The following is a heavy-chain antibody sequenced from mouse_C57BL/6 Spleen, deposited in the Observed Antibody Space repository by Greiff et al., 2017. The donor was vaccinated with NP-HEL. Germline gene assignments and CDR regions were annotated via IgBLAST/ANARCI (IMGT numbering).Heavy chain of an antibody. Sequence: EVQRVESGGGLVQPGGSMKLSCVASGFTFSNYWMNWVRQSPEKGLEWVAQIRLKSDNYATHYAESVKGRFTISRDDSKSRVYLQMNNLRAEDTGIYYCTDWDVYWYFDVWGTGTTVTVSS. V-gene: IGHV6-3*01. CDR2: IRLKSDNYAT. J-gene: IGHJ1*03. CDR1: GFTFSNYW. CDR3: TDWDVYWYFDV. D-gene: IGHD4-1*01.